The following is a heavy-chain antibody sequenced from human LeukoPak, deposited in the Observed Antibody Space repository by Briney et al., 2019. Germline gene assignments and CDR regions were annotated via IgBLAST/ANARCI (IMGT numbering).Heavy chain of an antibody. CDR2: IAHGGRP. CDR1: NYSISSAYY. D-gene: IGHD3-10*01. V-gene: IGHV4-38-2*02. Sequence: SETLSLTCTVSNYSISSAYYWGWIRQPPGKGLEWIGSIAHGGRPYYNPSLKSRVTISVDTSKNQFSLKLSSVTAADTAVYYCARDRAIYGSGNSDWFDPWGQGTLVTVSS. CDR3: ARDRAIYGSGNSDWFDP. J-gene: IGHJ5*02.